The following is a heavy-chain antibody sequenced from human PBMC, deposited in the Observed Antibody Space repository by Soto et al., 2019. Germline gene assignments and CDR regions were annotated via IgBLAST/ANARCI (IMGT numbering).Heavy chain of an antibody. D-gene: IGHD4-17*01. CDR3: ARDWGDYIRFDAFDI. J-gene: IGHJ3*02. Sequence: PGGSLRLSCGSPGFTFSNYAMHWVHQAQRKGLEWVSAISVSGGSTYYADSVKGRCTISRDNSKNSPFLQMHSLRAEDTAVYYCARDWGDYIRFDAFDIWGQRTMVTVSS. CDR1: GFTFSNYA. V-gene: IGHV3-23*01. CDR2: ISVSGGST.